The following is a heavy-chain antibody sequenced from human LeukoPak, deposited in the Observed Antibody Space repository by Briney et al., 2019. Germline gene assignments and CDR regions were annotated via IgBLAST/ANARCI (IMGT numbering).Heavy chain of an antibody. Sequence: PSETLSLTCTVSGGSISSSSYYWGWIRQPPGKGLDWIGSIYYSGSTYYNPSLKSRVTIFVDTSKHQFSLKLSSVTAADTAEYYCAAATMYYDILTGYYFYALNIWGQGTMVTVSS. CDR2: IYYSGST. J-gene: IGHJ3*02. V-gene: IGHV4-39*01. CDR1: GGSISSSSYY. D-gene: IGHD3-9*01. CDR3: AAATMYYDILTGYYFYALNI.